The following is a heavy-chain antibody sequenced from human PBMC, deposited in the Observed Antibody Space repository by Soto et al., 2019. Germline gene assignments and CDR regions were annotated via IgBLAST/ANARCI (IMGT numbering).Heavy chain of an antibody. CDR2: IYSSGST. CDR1: GGSISSGGYY. CDR3: AGVDIVNKNWFDP. V-gene: IGHV4-31*03. J-gene: IGHJ5*02. Sequence: SETLSLTCTVSGGSISSGGYYWSWIRQLPGKGLEWIGYIYSSGSTYYNPSLKSRVTISVDTSKNQFSLKLSSVTAADTAVYYWAGVDIVNKNWFDPWGQGTPVTVAS. D-gene: IGHD5-12*01.